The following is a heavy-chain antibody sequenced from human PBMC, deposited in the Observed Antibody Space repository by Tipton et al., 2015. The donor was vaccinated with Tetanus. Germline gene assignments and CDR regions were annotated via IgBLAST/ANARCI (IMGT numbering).Heavy chain of an antibody. Sequence: GLVKPSETLSLTCSVSGGSVRSGDYQWNWIRQPPGKGLEWLAYISNSGRTNSNYSLKSRITISQDKSKNQFSLRLTPVTAADTAVYYCARGTGDYWGQGTLVTVSS. CDR3: ARGTGDY. J-gene: IGHJ4*02. CDR2: ISNSGRT. CDR1: GGSVRSGDYQ. V-gene: IGHV4-61*08. D-gene: IGHD1-14*01.